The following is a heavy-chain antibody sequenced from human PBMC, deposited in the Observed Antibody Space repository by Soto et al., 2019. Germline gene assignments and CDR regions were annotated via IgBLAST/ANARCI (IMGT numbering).Heavy chain of an antibody. CDR1: GFSISSGFY. J-gene: IGHJ3*02. V-gene: IGHV4-38-2*01. CDR2: IYRSGST. Sequence: SETLSLTCGVSGFSISSGFYWGWLRQPPGKGLEWLGTIYRSGSTFYNPSLKSRVTISVDTSKNQFSLKLSSVTAADTAGYYCARVGVATVTTDAFDIWGQGTMVTVSS. CDR3: ARVGVATVTTDAFDI. D-gene: IGHD4-17*01.